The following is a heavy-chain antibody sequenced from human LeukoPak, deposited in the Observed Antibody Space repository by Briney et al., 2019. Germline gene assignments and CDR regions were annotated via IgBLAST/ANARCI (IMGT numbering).Heavy chain of an antibody. Sequence: SETLSLTCTVSGGSISSSSYYWGWIRQPPGKGLEWIGRIYYSGSTYYNPSLKSRVTISVDTSKNQFSLKLSSVTAADTAVYYCARPDTYYYDSSGYPAAFDIWGQGTMVTVSS. CDR2: IYYSGST. D-gene: IGHD3-22*01. V-gene: IGHV4-39*01. CDR3: ARPDTYYYDSSGYPAAFDI. J-gene: IGHJ3*02. CDR1: GGSISSSSYY.